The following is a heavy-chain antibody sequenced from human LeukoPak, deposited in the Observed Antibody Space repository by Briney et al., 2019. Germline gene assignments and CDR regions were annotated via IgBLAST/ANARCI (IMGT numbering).Heavy chain of an antibody. CDR1: GFTFNNYC. Sequence: PGGSLRLSCAASGFTFNNYCMNWVRQAPGKGLEWVANVKQDGSERYYVGSVKGRFTISRDNAKNSLYLQMNSLRAEDTAVYYCARDVRSSSTSCYRLHYYGMDVWGQGTTVTVSS. CDR3: ARDVRSSSTSCYRLHYYGMDV. V-gene: IGHV3-7*01. D-gene: IGHD2-2*01. CDR2: VKQDGSER. J-gene: IGHJ6*02.